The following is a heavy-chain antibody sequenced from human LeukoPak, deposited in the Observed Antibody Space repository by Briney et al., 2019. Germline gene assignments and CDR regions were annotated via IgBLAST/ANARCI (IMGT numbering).Heavy chain of an antibody. V-gene: IGHV1-69*05. CDR2: TIPIFGTA. CDR1: GGTFSSYA. CDR3: ARGGDIVATPELDWFDP. J-gene: IGHJ5*02. D-gene: IGHD5-12*01. Sequence: SVKVSCKASGGTFSSYAISWVRQAPGQGLEWMGGTIPIFGTANYAQKFQGRVTITTDESTSTAYMELSSLRSEDTAVYYCARGGDIVATPELDWFDPWGQGTLVTVSS.